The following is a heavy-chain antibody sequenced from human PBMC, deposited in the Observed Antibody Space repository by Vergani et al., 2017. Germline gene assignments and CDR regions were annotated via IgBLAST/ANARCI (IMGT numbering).Heavy chain of an antibody. Sequence: QVQLQESGPGLVKPSQTLSLTCTVSGGSISSDNYYWSWIRQRPGKGLEWIGYIYYSGFTYYNPSLRSRVTISVDTSKNQFSLKLSSVTAADTAVYYCARYSGGDSEYIQHWGQGSLVTVSS. D-gene: IGHD1-26*01. CDR2: IYYSGFT. V-gene: IGHV4-30-4*01. J-gene: IGHJ1*01. CDR3: ARYSGGDSEYIQH. CDR1: GGSISSDNYY.